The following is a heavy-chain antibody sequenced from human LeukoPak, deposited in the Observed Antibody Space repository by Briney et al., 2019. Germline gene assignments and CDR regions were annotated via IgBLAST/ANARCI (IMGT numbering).Heavy chain of an antibody. CDR3: ASTARQYGSGSYYHYYYYMDV. J-gene: IGHJ6*03. D-gene: IGHD3-10*01. Sequence: SQTLSLTCIFSGGSISSGSYYWSWIRQPAGKGLEWIGRIYTSGSTNYNPSLKSRVTISVDTSKNQFSLKLSSVTAADTAVYYCASTARQYGSGSYYHYYYYMDVWGKGTTVTVAS. V-gene: IGHV4-61*02. CDR2: IYTSGST. CDR1: GGSISSGSYY.